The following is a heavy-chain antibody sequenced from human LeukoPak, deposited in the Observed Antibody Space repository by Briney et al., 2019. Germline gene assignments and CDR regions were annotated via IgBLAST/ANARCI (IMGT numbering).Heavy chain of an antibody. CDR1: GGSITGYY. J-gene: IGHJ4*02. D-gene: IGHD2/OR15-2a*01. CDR2: ISDIGSI. V-gene: IGHV4-59*08. CDR3: AEHPPRNTVDF. Sequence: SETLSLTCTVSGGSITGYYWNWIRQPPGKGLEWIAYISDIGSINYNPSLKSRVTISLDTSKNQFSLKLSSVTAADTAVYYCAEHPPRNTVDFWGQGTLVTVSS.